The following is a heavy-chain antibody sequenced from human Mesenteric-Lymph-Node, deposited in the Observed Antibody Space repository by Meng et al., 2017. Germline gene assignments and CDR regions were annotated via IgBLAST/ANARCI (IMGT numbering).Heavy chain of an antibody. D-gene: IGHD3-22*01. CDR1: GFTVSSNY. V-gene: IGHV3-66*02. Sequence: GESLKISCAASGFTVSSNYMSWVRQAPGKGLEWVSVIYSGGGTYYADSVKGRFTISRDNSKNTLYLQMNSLRAEDTAVYYCASGRKYYYDSSGYRDDAFDIWGQGTMVTVSS. CDR2: IYSGGGT. CDR3: ASGRKYYYDSSGYRDDAFDI. J-gene: IGHJ3*02.